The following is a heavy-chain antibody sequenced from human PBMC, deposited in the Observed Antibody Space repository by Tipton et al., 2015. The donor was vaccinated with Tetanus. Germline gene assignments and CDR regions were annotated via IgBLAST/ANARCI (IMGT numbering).Heavy chain of an antibody. CDR3: ARRGWGYCSSTSCQTSNPQKRVTC. CDR1: GFTFSSYW. Sequence: AASGFTFSSYWMSWVRRAPGKGLEWVANIKQDGSEKYYVDSVKGRFTISRDNAKKSLYLQMNSLRAEDTAVYYCARRGWGYCSSTSCQTSNPQKRVTCWGQGTMVTVSS. D-gene: IGHD2-2*01. J-gene: IGHJ3*01. CDR2: IKQDGSEK. V-gene: IGHV3-7*01.